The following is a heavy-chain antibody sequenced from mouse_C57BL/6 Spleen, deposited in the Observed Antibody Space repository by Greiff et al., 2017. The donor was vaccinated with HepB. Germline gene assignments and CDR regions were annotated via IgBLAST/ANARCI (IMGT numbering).Heavy chain of an antibody. CDR3: TERHYFYAMDY. CDR2: IRLKSDNYAT. D-gene: IGHD1-2*01. Sequence: EVKLMESGGGLVQPGGSMKLSCVASGFTFSNYWMNWVRQSPEKGLEWVAQIRLKSDNYATHYAESVKGRFTISRDDSKSSVYLQMNNLRAEDTGIYYCTERHYFYAMDYWGQGTSVTVSS. V-gene: IGHV6-3*01. CDR1: GFTFSNYW. J-gene: IGHJ4*01.